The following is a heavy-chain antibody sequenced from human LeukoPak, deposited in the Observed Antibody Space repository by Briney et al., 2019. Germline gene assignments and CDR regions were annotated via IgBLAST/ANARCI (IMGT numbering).Heavy chain of an antibody. CDR1: GFTVSSNY. Sequence: GGSLRLSCAASGFTVSSNYMSWVRQAPGKGLEWVSVIYSGGSTYYADSVKGRFTISRDNSKNTLYLQMNSLRAEDTAVYYCATGGDILTRSIDYWGQGTLVTVSS. CDR2: IYSGGST. CDR3: ATGGDILTRSIDY. V-gene: IGHV3-53*01. J-gene: IGHJ4*02. D-gene: IGHD3-9*01.